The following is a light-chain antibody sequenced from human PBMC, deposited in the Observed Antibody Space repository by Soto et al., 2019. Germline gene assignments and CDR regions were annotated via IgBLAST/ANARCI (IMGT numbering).Light chain of an antibody. V-gene: IGKV3-11*01. CDR3: QERGRWPRAT. CDR1: QNVGLN. Sequence: EMVLTQSPATLSLSPGESATLSCRASQNVGLNFAWYQQKSGQTPRLLIHTASSRATRIPARSSGSGSRTDFTLTISSLEPEDIAVYYCQERGRWPRATFGGGTKVEMK. CDR2: TAS. J-gene: IGKJ4*01.